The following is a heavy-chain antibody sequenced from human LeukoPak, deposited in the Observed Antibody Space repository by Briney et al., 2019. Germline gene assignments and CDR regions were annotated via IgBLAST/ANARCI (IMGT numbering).Heavy chain of an antibody. Sequence: ASVTVSCKASGYTFTSYGISWVRQAPGQGLEWMGWISAYNGNTNYAQKLQGRVTMTTDTSTSTAYMELRSLRAEDTAVYYCAKKASDWLSPYYYYYYMDVWGKGTTVTISS. CDR1: GYTFTSYG. D-gene: IGHD3-9*01. V-gene: IGHV1-18*01. J-gene: IGHJ6*03. CDR2: ISAYNGNT. CDR3: AKKASDWLSPYYYYYYMDV.